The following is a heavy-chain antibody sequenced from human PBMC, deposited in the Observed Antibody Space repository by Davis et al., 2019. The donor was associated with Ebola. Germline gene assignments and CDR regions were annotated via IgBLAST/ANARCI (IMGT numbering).Heavy chain of an antibody. CDR3: ATGSDTNSQPDY. CDR1: GYTFTSYD. D-gene: IGHD4-23*01. V-gene: IGHV1-8*01. CDR2: MNPNSGNT. J-gene: IGHJ4*02. Sequence: ASVKVSCKASGYTFTSYDINWVRQATGQGLEWMGWMNPNSGNTGYAQKFQGRVTMTEDTSTDTAYMELSSLRSEDTAVYYCATGSDTNSQPDYWGQGTLVTVSS.